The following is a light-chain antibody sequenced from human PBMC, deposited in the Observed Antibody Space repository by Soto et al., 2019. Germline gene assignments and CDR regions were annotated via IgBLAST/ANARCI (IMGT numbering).Light chain of an antibody. Sequence: DIQMTQSPSSLSAFVGDGVTITCRASQSIDRYLNWYHQKPGKAPKLLIYATSNLQSGVPSRFSGGGSGTHFTLTISSLQPEDFATYYCQQSYSTPFTFGPGTKVDIK. CDR3: QQSYSTPFT. CDR2: ATS. V-gene: IGKV1-39*01. J-gene: IGKJ3*01. CDR1: QSIDRY.